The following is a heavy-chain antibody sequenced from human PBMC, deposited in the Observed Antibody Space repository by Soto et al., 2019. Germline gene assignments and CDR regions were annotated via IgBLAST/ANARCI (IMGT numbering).Heavy chain of an antibody. J-gene: IGHJ5*02. CDR2: VSFDGGDK. CDR3: ARDRGDVWQSGDADKTYEHDSSDYQITCFHP. Sequence: GGSLRLSCAASGFTFSRYLMHWVRQTPGKGLEWVAVVSFDGGDKSYADSVKGRFTISRDNSKNTVYLQMTSLRAEDTGMYYCARDRGDVWQSGDADKTYEHDSSDYQITCFHPWGQGVLVTVSS. D-gene: IGHD3-22*01. V-gene: IGHV3-30-3*01. CDR1: GFTFSRYL.